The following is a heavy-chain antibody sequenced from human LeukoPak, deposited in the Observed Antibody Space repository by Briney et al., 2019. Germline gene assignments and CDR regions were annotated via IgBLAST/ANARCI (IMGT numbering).Heavy chain of an antibody. D-gene: IGHD3-3*01. CDR3: ARPHYDFWSGPPVV. CDR1: GFTFSSYW. Sequence: VGSLRLSCAVSGFTFSSYWMSWVRQAPGKGLECVANIKQDGSEKYYVDSVKGRFTISRDNVKNSLYLQMNSLRAEDTAVYYCARPHYDFWSGPPVVWGKGTTVTVSS. V-gene: IGHV3-7*01. CDR2: IKQDGSEK. J-gene: IGHJ6*04.